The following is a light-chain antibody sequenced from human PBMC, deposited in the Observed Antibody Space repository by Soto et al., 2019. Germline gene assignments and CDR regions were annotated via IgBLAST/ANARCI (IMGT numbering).Light chain of an antibody. J-gene: IGKJ5*01. CDR3: QQRSNWPLT. Sequence: EIVLTQSPATLSLSPGERATLSCRASQSFSNYLAWYQQKPGQAPRLLIYDASRRATGIPARFSGSGSETDFTLTISSLEPEDFAVYDCQQRSNWPLTFGQGTRLEIK. CDR2: DAS. V-gene: IGKV3-11*01. CDR1: QSFSNY.